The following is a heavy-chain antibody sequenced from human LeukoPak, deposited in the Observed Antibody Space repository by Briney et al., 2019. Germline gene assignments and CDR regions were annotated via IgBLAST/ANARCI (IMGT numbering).Heavy chain of an antibody. J-gene: IGHJ4*02. CDR1: GFSFRSYG. CDR3: AKDRGLSWELLPGY. V-gene: IGHV3-30*18. D-gene: IGHD1-26*01. CDR2: ISYDGSHK. Sequence: GGSLRLSCAVSGFSFRSYGMHWVRQAPGKGLEWEAVISYDGSHKYYADYVKGRFTISRDNSKNTLYLQMNSLRAEDTAVYYCAKDRGLSWELLPGYWGQGTLVTVSS.